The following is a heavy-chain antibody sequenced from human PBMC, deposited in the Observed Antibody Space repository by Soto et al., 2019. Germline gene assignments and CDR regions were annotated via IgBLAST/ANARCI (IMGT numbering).Heavy chain of an antibody. CDR1: GYSFTSYW. J-gene: IGHJ4*02. CDR2: IYPGDSDT. CDR3: ERLITSASLDY. V-gene: IGHV5-51*01. D-gene: IGHD2-15*01. Sequence: EESLKISCKGSGYSFTSYWIGWVRQMPGKGLEWMGIIYPGDSDTRYSPSFQGQVTISADKSISTAYLQWSSLKASDTAMYYCERLITSASLDYWGQEPLVTVSP.